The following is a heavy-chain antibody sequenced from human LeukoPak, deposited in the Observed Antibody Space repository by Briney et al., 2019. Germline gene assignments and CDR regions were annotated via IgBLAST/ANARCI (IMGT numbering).Heavy chain of an antibody. CDR3: AKDTLLYDRSGYYTFDY. CDR1: GFTFSSYA. Sequence: PGGSLRLSCAASGFTFSSYAMSWVRQAPGKGLEWASAISGSGGSTYYADSVKGRFTISRDNSKNTLYLQMNSLRAEDTAVYYCAKDTLLYDRSGYYTFDYWGQGTLVTVSS. CDR2: ISGSGGST. D-gene: IGHD3-22*01. V-gene: IGHV3-23*01. J-gene: IGHJ4*02.